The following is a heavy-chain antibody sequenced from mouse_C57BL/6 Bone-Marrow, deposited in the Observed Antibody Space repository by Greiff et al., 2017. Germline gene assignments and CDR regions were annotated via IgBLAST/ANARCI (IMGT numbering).Heavy chain of an antibody. Sequence: EVQLQQSGAELVRPGSSVKMSCKTSGYTFTSYGINWVKQRPGQGLEWIGYIYLGNGYTEYNEKFKGKATLTSDTSSSTAYMQLSSLTSEDSAIYFCAIDYYGSIQFAYWGQGTLVTVSA. V-gene: IGHV1-58*01. CDR2: IYLGNGYT. CDR3: AIDYYGSIQFAY. J-gene: IGHJ3*01. CDR1: GYTFTSYG. D-gene: IGHD1-1*01.